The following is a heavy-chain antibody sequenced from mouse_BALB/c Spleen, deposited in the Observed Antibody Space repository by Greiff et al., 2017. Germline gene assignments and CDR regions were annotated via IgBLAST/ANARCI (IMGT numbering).Heavy chain of an antibody. CDR3: ARKSYGNYYAMDY. CDR1: GYTFTEYT. D-gene: IGHD2-10*02. Sequence: EVQLVESGPELVKPGASVKISCKTSGYTFTEYTMHWVKQSHGKSLEWIGGINPNNGGTSYNQKFKGKATLTVDKSSSTAYMELRSLTSEDSAVYYCARKSYGNYYAMDYWGQGTSVTVSS. CDR2: INPNNGGT. V-gene: IGHV1-18*01. J-gene: IGHJ4*01.